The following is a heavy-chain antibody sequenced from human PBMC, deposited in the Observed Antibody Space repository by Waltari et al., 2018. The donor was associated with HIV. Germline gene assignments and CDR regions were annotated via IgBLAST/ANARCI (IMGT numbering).Heavy chain of an antibody. Sequence: QVQLQESGPGLVKPSQTLSLTCTVPGGSVSSRDYYWNWIRQPPGKGLEWIGYIYYNENTYYNPSLKSRLTISLDRSKSQFSLKLSSVTATDTAVYYCARSRHDYYDSSGYYRGALDIWGQGTMVPVSS. V-gene: IGHV4-30-4*08. CDR2: IYYNENT. CDR3: ARSRHDYYDSSGYYRGALDI. J-gene: IGHJ3*02. D-gene: IGHD3-22*01. CDR1: GGSVSSRDYY.